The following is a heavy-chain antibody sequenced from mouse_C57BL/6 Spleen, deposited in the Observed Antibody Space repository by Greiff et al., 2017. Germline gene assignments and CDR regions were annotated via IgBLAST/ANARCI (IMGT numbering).Heavy chain of an antibody. CDR1: GYTFTSYW. CDR3: ARDGLRWDAMDY. CDR2: IDPSDSYT. V-gene: IGHV1-50*01. Sequence: VKLQQPGAELVKPGASVKLSCKASGYTFTSYWMQWVKQRPGQGLEWIGEIDPSDSYTNYNQKFKGKATLTVDTSSSTAYMQLSSLTSEDSAVYYCARDGLRWDAMDYWGQGTSVTVSS. J-gene: IGHJ4*01. D-gene: IGHD2-2*01.